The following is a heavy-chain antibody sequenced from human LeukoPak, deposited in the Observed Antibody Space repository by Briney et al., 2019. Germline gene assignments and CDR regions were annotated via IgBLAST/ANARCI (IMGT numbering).Heavy chain of an antibody. CDR3: ARHQGGSGYAGDYYYGMDV. Sequence: SETLSLTCTVSGGSISSYYWSWIRQPPGKGLEWIGYIYYSGSTNYNPSLKGRVTISVDTSKNQFSLKLSSVTAADTAMYYCARHQGGSGYAGDYYYGMDVWGQGTTVTVSS. CDR1: GGSISSYY. D-gene: IGHD5-12*01. J-gene: IGHJ6*02. CDR2: IYYSGST. V-gene: IGHV4-59*01.